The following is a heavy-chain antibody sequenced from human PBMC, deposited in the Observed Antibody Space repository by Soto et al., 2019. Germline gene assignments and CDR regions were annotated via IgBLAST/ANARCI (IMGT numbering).Heavy chain of an antibody. D-gene: IGHD6-19*01. V-gene: IGHV4-39*01. CDR3: ARQSSGWYNWFDP. CDR1: GGSISSSSYY. CDR2: IYYSGSI. J-gene: IGHJ5*02. Sequence: QLQLQESGPGLVKPSETLSLTCSVSGGSISSSSYYWGWIRQPPGKGLEWIGSIYYSGSIYYNPSLRSRVTMSVDTSKIQFYLTLSSVTAAETAVYYCARQSSGWYNWFDPWGQGTLVTVSS.